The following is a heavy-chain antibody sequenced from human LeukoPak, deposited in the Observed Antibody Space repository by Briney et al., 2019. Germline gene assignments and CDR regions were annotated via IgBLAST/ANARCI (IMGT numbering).Heavy chain of an antibody. V-gene: IGHV4-4*02. D-gene: IGHD1-26*01. Sequence: SETLSLTCAVSGGSISSSNWWSWVRQPPGKGLEWIGEIYHSGSTNYNPSLKSRVTISVDKSKNQFSLKLSSVTAADTAVYYCARVARDSGSYYVGYWGQGTLVTVSS. CDR1: GGSISSSNW. CDR3: ARVARDSGSYYVGY. J-gene: IGHJ4*02. CDR2: IYHSGST.